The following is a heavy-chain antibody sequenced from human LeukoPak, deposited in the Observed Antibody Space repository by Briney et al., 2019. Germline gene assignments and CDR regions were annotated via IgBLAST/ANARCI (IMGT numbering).Heavy chain of an antibody. CDR1: GFTFSNAW. CDR3: TIVSEYSSSWDY. V-gene: IGHV3-15*01. CDR2: IKSKTDGGTT. J-gene: IGHJ4*02. Sequence: GGSLRLSCAASGFTFSNAWMSWVRQAPGKGLEWVGRIKSKTDGGTTDYAAPVKGRFTISRDDSKNTLYLQMNSLKTEDTAVYYCTIVSEYSSSWDYWGQGTLVTVSS. D-gene: IGHD6-13*01.